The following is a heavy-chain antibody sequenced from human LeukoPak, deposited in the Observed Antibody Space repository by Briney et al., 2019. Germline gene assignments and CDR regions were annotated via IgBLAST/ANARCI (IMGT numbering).Heavy chain of an antibody. Sequence: SETLSLTCTVSGGSISSYYWSWIRQPPGKGLEWIGYIYYSGSTNYNPSLKSRVTISVDTSKNQFSLKLSSVTAADAGVYHCARGRVGATTPFDYWGQGTLVTVSS. V-gene: IGHV4-59*01. CDR2: IYYSGST. CDR1: GGSISSYY. CDR3: ARGRVGATTPFDY. J-gene: IGHJ4*02. D-gene: IGHD1-26*01.